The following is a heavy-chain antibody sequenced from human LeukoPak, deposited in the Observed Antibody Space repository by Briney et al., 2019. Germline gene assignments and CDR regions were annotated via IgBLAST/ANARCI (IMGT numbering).Heavy chain of an antibody. Sequence: PGRSLSLSRAASRFTLSNAWMSWVGQAAGKGREGVGRIKSKTDGGTTDYAAPVKGRFTISRDDAKNTLYLQMNSLKTEDAAVYYFTTDLAYEMLTGHIDYWGQGTLVTVSS. J-gene: IGHJ4*02. CDR2: IKSKTDGGTT. CDR1: RFTLSNAW. V-gene: IGHV3-15*01. D-gene: IGHD3-9*01. CDR3: TTDLAYEMLTGHIDY.